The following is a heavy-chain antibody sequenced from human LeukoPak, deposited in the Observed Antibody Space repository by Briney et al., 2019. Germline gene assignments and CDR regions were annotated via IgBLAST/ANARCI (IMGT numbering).Heavy chain of an antibody. V-gene: IGHV4-34*01. Sequence: SETLSLTCAVYGGSFSGYYWSWIRQPPGKGLGWIGEINHSGSTNYNPSLKSRVTISVDTSKNQFSLKLSSVTAANTAVYYCAVSLNPQFAYYYGMDVWGQGTTVTVSS. D-gene: IGHD3-10*01. CDR3: AVSLNPQFAYYYGMDV. CDR1: GGSFSGYY. CDR2: INHSGST. J-gene: IGHJ6*02.